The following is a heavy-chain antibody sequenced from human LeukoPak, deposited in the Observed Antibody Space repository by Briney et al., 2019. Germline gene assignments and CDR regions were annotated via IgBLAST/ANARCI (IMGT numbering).Heavy chain of an antibody. CDR3: AKGFPTGTGSLNWFDP. J-gene: IGHJ5*02. CDR2: ISNDGSDS. Sequence: PGGSLRLSCAASGFTFSTYGMHWVRQAPGKGLEWVAIISNDGSDSYYTDSLKGRFTISRDNSKNTLYLQMNSLRAEDTAVYYCAKGFPTGTGSLNWFDPWGQGTLVTVSS. D-gene: IGHD1-1*01. V-gene: IGHV3-30*18. CDR1: GFTFSTYG.